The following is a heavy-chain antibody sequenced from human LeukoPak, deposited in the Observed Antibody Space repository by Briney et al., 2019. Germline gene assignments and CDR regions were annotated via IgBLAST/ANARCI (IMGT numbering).Heavy chain of an antibody. D-gene: IGHD2-2*01. V-gene: IGHV3-73*01. CDR2: IRSKANSYAT. Sequence: GGSLKLSCAASGFTFSGSGMHWVRQASGKGLEWVGRIRSKANSYATAYAASVNGRFTVSRDDSKNTAYLQMNSLKTEDTAVYYCTSAPATVFDYWGQGTLVTVSS. CDR1: GFTFSGSG. CDR3: TSAPATVFDY. J-gene: IGHJ4*02.